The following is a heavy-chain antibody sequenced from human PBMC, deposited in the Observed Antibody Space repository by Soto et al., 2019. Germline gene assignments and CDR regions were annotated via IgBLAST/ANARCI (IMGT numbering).Heavy chain of an antibody. CDR3: ARSSSSGWWCDP. D-gene: IGHD6-19*01. CDR1: GYIFTSYG. J-gene: IGHJ5*02. V-gene: IGHV1-18*01. CDR2: INTYNGNT. Sequence: QGQLVQSGGEVKKPGASVKVSCKASGYIFTSYGISWVRQAPGQGLEWMGWINTYNGNTKYAEKLQDRVTMTIDTSTKTAYMELRSLRSDDTAVYYCARSSSSGWWCDPWGQGALVTVSS.